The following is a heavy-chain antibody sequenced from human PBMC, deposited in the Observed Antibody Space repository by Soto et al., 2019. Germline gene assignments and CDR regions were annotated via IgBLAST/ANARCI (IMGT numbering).Heavy chain of an antibody. Sequence: SETLSLTCTVSGGSVSGQYWSWIRQPAGKGLEWIGRIYNGGIPLIHPSLESRVALSLDTSKNQFSLTLSSVTAADTAIYYCARSLSMLAQDYWGQGTLVTVSS. V-gene: IGHV4-4*07. D-gene: IGHD2-8*01. J-gene: IGHJ4*02. CDR2: IYNGGIP. CDR1: GGSVSGQY. CDR3: ARSLSMLAQDY.